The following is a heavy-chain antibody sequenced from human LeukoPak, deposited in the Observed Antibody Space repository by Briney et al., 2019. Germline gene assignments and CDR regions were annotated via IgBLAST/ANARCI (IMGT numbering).Heavy chain of an antibody. CDR2: INGGGGRT. CDR3: AKDTLPWDYGGNSADY. J-gene: IGHJ4*02. Sequence: GGSLRLSCAASGFTFSSYAMTWVRQAPGKGLEWVSSINGGGGRTYYPDSVKGRFTISRDNSKNTLYLQMNSLRAEDTAVYYCAKDTLPWDYGGNSADYWGQGTLVTVSS. D-gene: IGHD4-23*01. V-gene: IGHV3-23*01. CDR1: GFTFSSYA.